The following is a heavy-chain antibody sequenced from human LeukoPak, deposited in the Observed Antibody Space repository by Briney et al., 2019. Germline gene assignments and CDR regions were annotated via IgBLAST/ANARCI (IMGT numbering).Heavy chain of an antibody. V-gene: IGHV3-23*01. CDR1: GFTFSGYA. CDR2: ISGSGGST. J-gene: IGHJ4*02. D-gene: IGHD6-19*01. CDR3: ARDGTSSGWSFDY. Sequence: GGSLRLSCAASGFTFSGYAMSWVRQAPGKGLEWVSAISGSGGSTYYADSVKGRFTISRDNSKNTLFLQMNTLRVEDTAVYYCARDGTSSGWSFDYWGRGTLVTVSS.